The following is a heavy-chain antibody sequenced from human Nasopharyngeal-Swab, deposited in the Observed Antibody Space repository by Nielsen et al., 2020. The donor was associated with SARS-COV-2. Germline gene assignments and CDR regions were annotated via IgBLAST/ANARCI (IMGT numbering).Heavy chain of an antibody. CDR3: ARDGAYSSTWSVFYNWFDP. V-gene: IGHV1-69*13. Sequence: SVKVSCKASGGTFSSYAINWVRQAPGQGLEWMGGIIPIYGTTNYAQKFKGRVMITADESTSTAYMELSSLRSEDTAVYYCARDGAYSSTWSVFYNWFDPWGQGTLVTVSS. J-gene: IGHJ5*02. CDR1: GGTFSSYA. D-gene: IGHD6-13*01. CDR2: IIPIYGTT.